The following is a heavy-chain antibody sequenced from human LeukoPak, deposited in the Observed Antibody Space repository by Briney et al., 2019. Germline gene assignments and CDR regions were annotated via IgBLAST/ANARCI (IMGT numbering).Heavy chain of an antibody. J-gene: IGHJ6*02. CDR2: ISTSGST. D-gene: IGHD3-22*01. CDR1: GGSISGYY. V-gene: IGHV4-4*07. CDR3: ARHSPYDTSGYYSYYYYAMDV. Sequence: PSETLSLTCTVSGGSISGYYWSWIRQPAGMGLEWIGRISTSGSTHYSPSLKSRVTMSVDTSRNQFSLNLSSVAAADTAVYYCARHSPYDTSGYYSYYYYAMDVWGQGTTVTVSS.